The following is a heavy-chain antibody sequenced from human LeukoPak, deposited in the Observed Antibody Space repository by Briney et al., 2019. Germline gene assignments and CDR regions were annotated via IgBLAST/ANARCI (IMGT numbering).Heavy chain of an antibody. J-gene: IGHJ4*02. Sequence: GRSLRLSCAASGFTFSSYAMHWVRQAPGKGLEWVAVISHDGDNKQYADSVKGRFTISRDNSKNTLYLQMNSLRAEDTAVYYCAKVKGYDILTGLIDYWGQGTLVTVSS. CDR1: GFTFSSYA. D-gene: IGHD3-9*01. V-gene: IGHV3-30-3*01. CDR2: ISHDGDNK. CDR3: AKVKGYDILTGLIDY.